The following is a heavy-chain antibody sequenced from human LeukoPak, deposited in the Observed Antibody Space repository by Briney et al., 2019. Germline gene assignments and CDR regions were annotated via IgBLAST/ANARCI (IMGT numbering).Heavy chain of an antibody. CDR2: IYYSGST. CDR3: ARGRPRWNKAIDL. D-gene: IGHD1/OR15-1a*01. V-gene: IGHV4-30-4*01. J-gene: IGHJ2*01. CDR1: GGSISSGDYY. Sequence: SETLSLTCTVSGGSISSGDYYLSWIRQPPGKGLEWIGYIYYSGSTYYNPSLKSRVTISVDTSKNQFSLKLSSVTAADTAVYYCARGRPRWNKAIDLWGRGTLVTVSS.